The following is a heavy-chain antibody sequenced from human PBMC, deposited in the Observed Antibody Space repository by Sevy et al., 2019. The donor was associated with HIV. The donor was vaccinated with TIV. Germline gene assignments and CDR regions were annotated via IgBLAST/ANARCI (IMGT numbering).Heavy chain of an antibody. J-gene: IGHJ6*02. Sequence: SQTLSLTCAISGDSVSSNSAAWNWIRQSPSRGLEWLGRTYYRSKWYNDYAVSVKSRITIIPDTSKNQFSLQRNSVTPEATAVYYCAREDPGNGGYCSGGSCYWDYYYGMDVWGQGTTVTVSS. CDR2: TYYRSKWYN. CDR3: AREDPGNGGYCSGGSCYWDYYYGMDV. D-gene: IGHD2-15*01. V-gene: IGHV6-1*01. CDR1: GDSVSSNSAA.